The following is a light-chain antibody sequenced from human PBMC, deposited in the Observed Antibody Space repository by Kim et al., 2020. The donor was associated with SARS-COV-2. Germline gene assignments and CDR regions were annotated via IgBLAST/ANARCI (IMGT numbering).Light chain of an antibody. V-gene: IGKV3-20*01. CDR1: QSVSSTY. Sequence: LSPGERATLSCRASQSVSSTYLAWYQQKPGQAPKLLIFGASSRATGIPDRFSGSGSGTDFTLTISRLEPEDFAVYYCQQYNHWRTFGQGTKVDIK. J-gene: IGKJ1*01. CDR3: QQYNHWRT. CDR2: GAS.